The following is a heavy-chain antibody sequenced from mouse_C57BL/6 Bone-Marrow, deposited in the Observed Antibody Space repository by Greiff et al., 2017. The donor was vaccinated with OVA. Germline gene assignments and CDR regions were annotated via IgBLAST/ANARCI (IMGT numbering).Heavy chain of an antibody. V-gene: IGHV1-69*01. J-gene: IGHJ2*01. Sequence: QVQLQQPGAELVMPGASVKLSCKASGYTFTSYWMHWVKQRTGQGLEWIGEIDPSDSYTNYNQKFKGKSTLTVDKSSSTAYMQLSSLTSEDSAVYYCARDGSNYFDYWGQGTTLTVSS. CDR2: IDPSDSYT. CDR3: ARDGSNYFDY. CDR1: GYTFTSYW. D-gene: IGHD1-1*01.